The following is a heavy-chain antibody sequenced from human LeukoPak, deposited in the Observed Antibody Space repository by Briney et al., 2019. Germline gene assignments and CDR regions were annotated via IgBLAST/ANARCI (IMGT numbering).Heavy chain of an antibody. Sequence: KPGRSLRLSCAASRFTFSDYAMHWVRQAPGRGLEWVGRIKSKTDGGTTDYAAPVKGRFTISRDDSKNTLYLQMNSLKTEDTAVYYCTTVGYGSGSYYLNAFDIWGQGTMVTVSS. V-gene: IGHV3-15*01. D-gene: IGHD3-10*01. CDR2: IKSKTDGGTT. J-gene: IGHJ3*02. CDR3: TTVGYGSGSYYLNAFDI. CDR1: RFTFSDYA.